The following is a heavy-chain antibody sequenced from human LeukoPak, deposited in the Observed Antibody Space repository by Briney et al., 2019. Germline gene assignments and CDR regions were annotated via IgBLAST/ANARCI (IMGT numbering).Heavy chain of an antibody. V-gene: IGHV4-34*01. CDR3: AREVESWFGDLLSYFDS. D-gene: IGHD3-10*01. CDR1: GGSFSGYY. J-gene: IGHJ4*02. CDR2: INHSGST. Sequence: SETLSLTCAVYGGSFSGYYWSWIRQPPGKGLEWIGEINHSGSTNYNPSLKSRVTISVDTSKNQFSLRLTSVTAADTAKYYCAREVESWFGDLLSYFDSWGQGIQVIVSS.